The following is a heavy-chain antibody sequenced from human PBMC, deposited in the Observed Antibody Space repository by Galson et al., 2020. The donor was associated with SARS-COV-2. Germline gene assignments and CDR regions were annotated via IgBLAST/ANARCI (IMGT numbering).Heavy chain of an antibody. J-gene: IGHJ4*02. D-gene: IGHD6-13*01. V-gene: IGHV1-2*02. CDR3: ARDRISAPDDFDY. Sequence: ASVKVSCQASGYSFTDYYMHWVRQAPGEGHEWMGWVNPNTGDKKYKEKFQGRVSMTRDTSISTAYMELSRLTSDDTAVYYCARDRISAPDDFDYWGQGTLVTVSS. CDR2: VNPNTGDK. CDR1: GYSFTDYY.